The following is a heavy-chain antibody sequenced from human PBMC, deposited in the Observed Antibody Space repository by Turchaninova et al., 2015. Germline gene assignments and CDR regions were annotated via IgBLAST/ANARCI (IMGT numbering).Heavy chain of an antibody. Sequence: QVQLQQWGAGLLKPSETLSLTCAVYGGSFSGYYWSWIRQPPGKGLEWIGEIKHRGSTNYNLSLKSRVTISVDTSKNQFSLRLSSVTAADTAVYYCARGGAAAGMTPHFDYWGQGTLVTVSS. CDR1: GGSFSGYY. V-gene: IGHV4-34*01. J-gene: IGHJ4*02. CDR2: IKHRGST. D-gene: IGHD6-13*01. CDR3: ARGGAAAGMTPHFDY.